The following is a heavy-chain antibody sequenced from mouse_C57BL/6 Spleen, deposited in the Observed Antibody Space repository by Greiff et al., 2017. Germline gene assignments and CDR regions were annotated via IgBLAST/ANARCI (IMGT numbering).Heavy chain of an antibody. CDR3: AKLRCDYEFAY. V-gene: IGHV2-3*01. Sequence: LMESGPGLVAPSQSLSITCTVSGFPLTSYGVSWVRQPPGKGLEWLGVIWGDGCTNYHSSLISRLSISKDNSKSQVFLKLNSLQTDDTATYYCAKLRCDYEFAYWGQGTLVTVSA. D-gene: IGHD2-4*01. CDR1: GFPLTSYG. J-gene: IGHJ3*01. CDR2: IWGDGCT.